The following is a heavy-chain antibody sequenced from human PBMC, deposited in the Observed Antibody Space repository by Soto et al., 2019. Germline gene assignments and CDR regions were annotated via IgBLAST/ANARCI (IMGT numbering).Heavy chain of an antibody. CDR3: ARVGAKSVDY. CDR1: GGSISSGGYY. J-gene: IGHJ4*02. Sequence: SETLSLTCTVSGGSISSGGYYWSWIRQHPGKGLEWIGYIYYSGSTYCNPSLKSRVTISVDTSKNQFSLKLSSVTAADTAVYYCARVGAKSVDYWGQGTLVTVSS. V-gene: IGHV4-31*03. CDR2: IYYSGST.